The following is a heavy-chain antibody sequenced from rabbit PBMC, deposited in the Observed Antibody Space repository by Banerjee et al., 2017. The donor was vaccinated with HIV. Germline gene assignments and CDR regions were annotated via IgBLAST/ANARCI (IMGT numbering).Heavy chain of an antibody. Sequence: QEQLEESGGDLVKPGASLTLTCTASGIDFSSYYYMCWVRQAPGKGLEWIACIHTDSSGTTRYASWAKGRFTISKTSSTTVTLQMTSLTAADTATYFCARGAYAGSSGYYNLWGQGT. D-gene: IGHD1-1*01. CDR2: IHTDSSGTT. J-gene: IGHJ4*01. V-gene: IGHV1S45*01. CDR1: GIDFSSYYY. CDR3: ARGAYAGSSGYYNL.